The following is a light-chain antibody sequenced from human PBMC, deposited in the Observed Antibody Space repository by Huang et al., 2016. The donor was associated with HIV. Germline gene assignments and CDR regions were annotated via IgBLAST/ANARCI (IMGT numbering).Light chain of an antibody. V-gene: IGKV3-15*01. CDR3: HQYINWPPDPT. Sequence: EIVMTHSPATLAVLPGERPTLSCRASQSVGSTLAWYQQTPGQAPRLLIYGTSTRATDIPARFSGSGSGTEFTRTISSLQSEDCAFYYCHQYINWPPDPTFGQGTKLDLK. CDR1: QSVGST. CDR2: GTS. J-gene: IGKJ2*01.